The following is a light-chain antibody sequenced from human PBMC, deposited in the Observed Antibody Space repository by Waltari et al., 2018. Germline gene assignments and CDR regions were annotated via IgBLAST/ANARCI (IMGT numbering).Light chain of an antibody. CDR2: GAS. J-gene: IGKJ1*01. CDR3: QQYNNWPRT. Sequence: EVVMTQSPVTLSVSPGERATLSCRASQNVGSNLAWYHQKPGKAPRLLVYGASTRATGIPDRISGSGSGTEFTLTISSLQSEDFAVYYCQQYNNWPRTFGQGTKVEIK. V-gene: IGKV3-15*01. CDR1: QNVGSN.